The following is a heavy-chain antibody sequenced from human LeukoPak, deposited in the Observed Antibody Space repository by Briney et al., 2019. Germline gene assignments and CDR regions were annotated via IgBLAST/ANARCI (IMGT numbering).Heavy chain of an antibody. J-gene: IGHJ6*03. V-gene: IGHV3-23*01. CDR2: ISGSGGST. CDR3: AKDATDPSSWFDYYYYYMDV. CDR1: GFTFSSYA. Sequence: PGGSLRLSCAASGFTFSSYAMSWVRQAPGKGLEWVSAISGSGGSTYYADSVKGRFTISRDNSKNTLYLQMNSLRAEDTAVYYCAKDATDPSSWFDYYYYYMDVWGKGTTVTISS. D-gene: IGHD6-13*01.